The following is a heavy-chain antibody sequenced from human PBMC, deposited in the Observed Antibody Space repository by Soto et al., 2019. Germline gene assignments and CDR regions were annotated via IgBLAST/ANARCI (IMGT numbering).Heavy chain of an antibody. CDR2: IITLFGTA. CDR3: AREVGYGDFSAALLD. Sequence: VQLMQSGAEVKQPGSSVKVSCKASGGTFSSHSINWLRQAPGQGLEWMGGIITLFGTANYAQNFQGRVTITADQSTSTAYMELNSLISDDTAVYYCAREVGYGDFSAALLDWGQGTLVTVSS. D-gene: IGHD4-17*01. V-gene: IGHV1-69*01. J-gene: IGHJ4*02. CDR1: GGTFSSHS.